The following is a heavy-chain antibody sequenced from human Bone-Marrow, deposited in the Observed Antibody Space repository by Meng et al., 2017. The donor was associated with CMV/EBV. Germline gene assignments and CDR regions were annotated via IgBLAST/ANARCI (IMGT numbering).Heavy chain of an antibody. V-gene: IGHV3-33*01. Sequence: GESLKISCAASGFTFSSYGMHWVRQAPGKGLEWVAVIWYDGSNKYYADSVKGRFTISRDNSKNTLYLQMNSLRAEDTAVYYCAREKEGGWFDPWGQGTLVTVSS. CDR1: GFTFSSYG. CDR2: IWYDGSNK. CDR3: AREKEGGWFDP. J-gene: IGHJ5*02.